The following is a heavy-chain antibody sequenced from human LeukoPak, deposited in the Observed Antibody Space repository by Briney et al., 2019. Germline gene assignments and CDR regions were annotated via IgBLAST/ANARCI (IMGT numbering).Heavy chain of an antibody. D-gene: IGHD1-26*01. CDR1: GFTFSSYA. CDR3: ARDTGATTPDLDY. CDR2: ISYDGSNK. Sequence: GGSLRLSCAASGFTFSSYAMHWVRQAPGKGLEWVAVISYDGSNKYYADSVKGRFTISRDNSKNTLYLQMNSLRAEDTAVYYCARDTGATTPDLDYWGQGTLVTVSS. V-gene: IGHV3-30-3*01. J-gene: IGHJ4*02.